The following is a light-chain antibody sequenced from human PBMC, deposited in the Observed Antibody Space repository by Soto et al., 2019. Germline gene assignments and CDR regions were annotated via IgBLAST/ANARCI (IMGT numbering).Light chain of an antibody. CDR2: AAS. CDR1: QGISSY. V-gene: IGKV1-9*01. CDR3: QQLNTYPTP. J-gene: IGKJ5*01. Sequence: DIQLTQSPSFLSASVGDRVTITCRASQGISSYLVWYQQRPGKAPKLLIYAASTLQSGVPSRFSGSGSGTEFTLTISSLQPEDFATYYCQQLNTYPTPFGLGTRPEIK.